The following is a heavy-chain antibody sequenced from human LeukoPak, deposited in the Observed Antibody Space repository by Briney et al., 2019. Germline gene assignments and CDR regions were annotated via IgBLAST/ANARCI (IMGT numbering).Heavy chain of an antibody. CDR2: IFYSGST. J-gene: IGHJ4*02. V-gene: IGHV4-30-4*08. CDR3: VRDIAKFTRGPFDY. D-gene: IGHD5-12*01. Sequence: SQTLSLTCTVSGDSISSDDYYWTWIRQPPGKGLEWIGDIFYSGSTYYNPSLKSRVTISVDTSKNQFSLRPTSVTVSDTAVYYCVRDIAKFTRGPFDYWGKGTLVTASS. CDR1: GDSISSDDYY.